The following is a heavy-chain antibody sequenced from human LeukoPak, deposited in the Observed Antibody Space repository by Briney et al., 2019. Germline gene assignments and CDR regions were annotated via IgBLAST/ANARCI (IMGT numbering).Heavy chain of an antibody. CDR1: GFTFSSYS. V-gene: IGHV3-21*01. J-gene: IGHJ4*02. CDR3: ARGYCSGGSCYSADLIDY. D-gene: IGHD2-15*01. Sequence: GGSLRLSCAASGFTFSSYSMNWVRQAPGHGLEWVSSISSSSSYIYYADSVKGRFTISRDNAKNSLYLQMNSLRAEDTAVYYCARGYCSGGSCYSADLIDYWGQGTLVTVSS. CDR2: ISSSSSYI.